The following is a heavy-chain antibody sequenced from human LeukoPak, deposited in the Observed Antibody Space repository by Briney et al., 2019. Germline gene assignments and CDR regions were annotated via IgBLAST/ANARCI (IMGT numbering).Heavy chain of an antibody. Sequence: ASVKVSCKASGYTFTNYYMHWVRQAPGQGLEWMGWISAYNGNTNYAQKLQGRVTMTTDTSTSTAYMELRSLRSDDTAVYYCARGYYYYGMDVWGQGTTVTVSS. CDR2: ISAYNGNT. CDR1: GYTFTNYY. CDR3: ARGYYYYGMDV. J-gene: IGHJ6*02. V-gene: IGHV1-18*04.